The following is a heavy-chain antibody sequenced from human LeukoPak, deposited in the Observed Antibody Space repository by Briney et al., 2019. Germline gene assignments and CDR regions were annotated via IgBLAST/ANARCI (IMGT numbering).Heavy chain of an antibody. CDR1: GGSFSSSSYY. CDR2: IYYSGST. CDR3: ARHAYDYVWGSYRQYYFDY. J-gene: IGHJ4*02. D-gene: IGHD3-16*02. Sequence: SETLSLTCTVSGGSFSSSSYYWGWIRQPPGKGLEWIGSIYYSGSTYYNPSLKSRVTISVDTSKNQFSLKLSSVTAADTAVYYCARHAYDYVWGSYRQYYFDYWGQGTLVTVSS. V-gene: IGHV4-39*01.